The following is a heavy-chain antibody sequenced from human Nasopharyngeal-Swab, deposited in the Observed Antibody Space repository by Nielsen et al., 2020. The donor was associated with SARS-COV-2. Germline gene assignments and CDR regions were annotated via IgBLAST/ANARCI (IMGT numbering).Heavy chain of an antibody. J-gene: IGHJ4*02. D-gene: IGHD1-26*01. Sequence: GGSLPLSCKGFGYSFSSYWFGWVRQMPGKGLEWMGIIYPGDSDTRYSPPFQGQVTISADKSISTAYLQWSSLKASDTAMYYCARHSIVGAVLPPKDFDYWGQGTLVTVSS. CDR2: IYPGDSDT. V-gene: IGHV5-51*01. CDR1: GYSFSSYW. CDR3: ARHSIVGAVLPPKDFDY.